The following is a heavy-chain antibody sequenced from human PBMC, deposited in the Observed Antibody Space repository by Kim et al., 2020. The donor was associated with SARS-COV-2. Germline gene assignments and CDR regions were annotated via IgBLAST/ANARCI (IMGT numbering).Heavy chain of an antibody. V-gene: IGHV1-46*01. D-gene: IGHD5-18*01. CDR3: ARDGGVGADTAMVINYYYYYGMDV. Sequence: ASVKVSCKASGYTFTSYYMHWVRQAPGQGLEWMGIINPSGGSTSYAQKFQGRVTMTRDTSTSTVYMELSSLRSEDTAVYYCARDGGVGADTAMVINYYYYYGMDVWGQGTTVTVSS. CDR2: INPSGGST. J-gene: IGHJ6*02. CDR1: GYTFTSYY.